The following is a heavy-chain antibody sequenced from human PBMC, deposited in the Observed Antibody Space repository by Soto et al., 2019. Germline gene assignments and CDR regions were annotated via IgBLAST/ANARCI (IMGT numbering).Heavy chain of an antibody. CDR1: GGSFSGYY. D-gene: IGHD4-17*01. J-gene: IGHJ4*02. CDR2: INHSGST. V-gene: IGHV4-34*01. Sequence: SETLSLTCAVYGGSFSGYYWSWIRQPPGKGLEWIGEINHSGSTNYNPSLKSRVTISVDTSKNQFSLKLSSVTAADTAVYYCARGHDYGDSRYFDYWGQGTLVTVSS. CDR3: ARGHDYGDSRYFDY.